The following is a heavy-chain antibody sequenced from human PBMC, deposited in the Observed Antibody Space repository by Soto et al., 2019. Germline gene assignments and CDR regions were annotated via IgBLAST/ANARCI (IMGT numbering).Heavy chain of an antibody. CDR1: GGSINSGGYY. D-gene: IGHD2-15*01. J-gene: IGHJ4*02. CDR3: ARKECSGGSCYYFDY. V-gene: IGHV4-31*03. CDR2: IYYSGST. Sequence: PSETLSLTCTVSGGSINSGGYYWSWIREHPGKGLEWIGYIYYSGSTYYNPSLKSRVTISVDTSKNQFSLKLSSVTAADTAVYYCARKECSGGSCYYFDYWGQGTLVTVSS.